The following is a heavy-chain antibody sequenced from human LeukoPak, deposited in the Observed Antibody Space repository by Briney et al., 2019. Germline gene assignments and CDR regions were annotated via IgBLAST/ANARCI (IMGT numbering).Heavy chain of an antibody. CDR3: ARRLGTGTTYYFDY. J-gene: IGHJ4*02. CDR1: GFTFSSYG. D-gene: IGHD1-1*01. Sequence: GGSLRLSCAASGFTFSSYGMHWVRQAPGKGLEWVAFIRYDGSNKYYADSVKGRFTISRDNSKNTLYLQMNSLRAEDTAVYYCARRLGTGTTYYFDYWGQGTLVTVSS. V-gene: IGHV3-30*02. CDR2: IRYDGSNK.